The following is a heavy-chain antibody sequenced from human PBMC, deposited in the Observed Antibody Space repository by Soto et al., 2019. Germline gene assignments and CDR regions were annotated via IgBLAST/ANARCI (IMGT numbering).Heavy chain of an antibody. CDR2: IYYSGST. J-gene: IGHJ5*02. CDR1: GGSISGGGYY. V-gene: IGHV4-31*03. Sequence: TLSLTCTVSGGSISGGGYYWSWIRQHPGKGLEWIGYIYYSGSTYYNPSLKSRVTISVDTSKNQFSLKLSSVTAADTAVYYCARDFSGSGSYYNWFDPWGQRTLVTVSS. D-gene: IGHD3-10*01. CDR3: ARDFSGSGSYYNWFDP.